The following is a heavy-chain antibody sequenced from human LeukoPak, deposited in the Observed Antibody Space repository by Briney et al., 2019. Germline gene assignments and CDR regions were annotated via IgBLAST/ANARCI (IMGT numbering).Heavy chain of an antibody. Sequence: GGSLRLSCAASGFSFSSYWTSWVRQAPGKGLEWVANIKQDGSENYYVDSVKGRFTISRDNAKNSLYLQMNSLRAEDTAVYYCARDPVSYYYDTHEDFDYWGQGTLVTVSS. V-gene: IGHV3-7*01. CDR1: GFSFSSYW. D-gene: IGHD3-22*01. J-gene: IGHJ4*02. CDR2: IKQDGSEN. CDR3: ARDPVSYYYDTHEDFDY.